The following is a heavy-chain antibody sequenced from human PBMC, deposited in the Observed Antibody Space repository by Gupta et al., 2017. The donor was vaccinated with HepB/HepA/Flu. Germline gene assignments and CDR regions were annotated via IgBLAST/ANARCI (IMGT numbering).Heavy chain of an antibody. CDR1: GFTFSSYA. J-gene: IGHJ4*02. Sequence: QVQLVESGGGVVQPGRSLRLSCAASGFTFSSYAMHWVRQAPGKGLEWVAVISYDGSNKYYADSVKGRFTISRDNSKNTLYLQMNSLRAEDTAVYYCAMPGYSSGWAHKHFDYWGQGTLVTVSS. V-gene: IGHV3-30-3*01. D-gene: IGHD6-19*01. CDR2: ISYDGSNK. CDR3: AMPGYSSGWAHKHFDY.